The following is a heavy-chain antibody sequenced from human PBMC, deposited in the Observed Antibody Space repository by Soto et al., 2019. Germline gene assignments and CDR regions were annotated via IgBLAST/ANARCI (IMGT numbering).Heavy chain of an antibody. CDR1: GFTFSTYA. V-gene: IGHV3-30*09. Sequence: QVQLVESGGGVVQPGRSLRLSCAASGFTFSTYALHWVRQAPGKGLEWVTLISHDGNNEFYADSVKGRFAISRDNSKNMVYLQMNSLRVEDTAVYYCARDQSHCSGGSCYWIDYWGQGTQVTVSS. CDR2: ISHDGNNE. D-gene: IGHD2-15*01. CDR3: ARDQSHCSGGSCYWIDY. J-gene: IGHJ4*02.